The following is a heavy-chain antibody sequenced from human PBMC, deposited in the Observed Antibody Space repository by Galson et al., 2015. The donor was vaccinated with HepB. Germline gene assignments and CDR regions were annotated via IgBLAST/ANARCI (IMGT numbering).Heavy chain of an antibody. D-gene: IGHD6-13*01. CDR1: GFTVSSNY. Sequence: SLRLSCAASGFTVSSNYMSWVRQAPGKGLEWVSVIYSGGSTYYADSVKGRFTISRDNSKNTLYLQMNSLRAEDTAVYYCARSYYSSSYDYWGQGTLVTVSS. CDR3: ARSYYSSSYDY. J-gene: IGHJ4*02. V-gene: IGHV3-53*01. CDR2: IYSGGST.